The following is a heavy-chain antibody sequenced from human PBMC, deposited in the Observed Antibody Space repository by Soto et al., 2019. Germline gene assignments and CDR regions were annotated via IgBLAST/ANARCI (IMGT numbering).Heavy chain of an antibody. V-gene: IGHV1-69*02. D-gene: IGHD6-13*01. CDR2: IIPILGIA. CDR3: ACRSYSSSWYSNSDWFDP. CDR1: GGTFSSYT. Sequence: QVQLVQSGAEVKKPGSSVKVSCKASGGTFSSYTISWVRQAPGQGLEWMGRIIPILGIANYAQKFQGRVTMTAAKTTRTAYMELRSLGSEDTSVYYCACRSYSSSWYSNSDWFDPWGQGTLVTVSS. J-gene: IGHJ5*02.